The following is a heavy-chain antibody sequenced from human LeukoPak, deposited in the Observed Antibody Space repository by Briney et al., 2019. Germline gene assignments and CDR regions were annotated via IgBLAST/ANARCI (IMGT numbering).Heavy chain of an antibody. CDR2: INPNSGGT. Sequence: ASVKVSCKASGYTFTGYYMHWVRQAPGQGLEWMGWINPNSGGTNYAQKFQGRVTMTRSTSISTAYMGLSSLRFEDTAVYYCTRSVRNGHIDYWGQGTLVTVSS. J-gene: IGHJ4*02. CDR1: GYTFTGYY. V-gene: IGHV1-2*02. CDR3: TRSVRNGHIDY. D-gene: IGHD2-21*01.